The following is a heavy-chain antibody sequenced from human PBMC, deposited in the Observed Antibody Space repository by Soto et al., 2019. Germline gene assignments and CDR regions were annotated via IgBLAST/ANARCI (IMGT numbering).Heavy chain of an antibody. CDR1: VFTFSDYY. J-gene: IGHJ3*02. Sequence: GGSLRLSCAASVFTFSDYYMSWIRQAPGKGLEWVSYISSSGSTIYYADSVKGRFTISRDNAKNSLYLQMNSLRAEDTAVYYCARTERDYEPYAFDIWGQGTMVTVSS. D-gene: IGHD3-16*01. CDR2: ISSSGSTI. V-gene: IGHV3-11*01. CDR3: ARTERDYEPYAFDI.